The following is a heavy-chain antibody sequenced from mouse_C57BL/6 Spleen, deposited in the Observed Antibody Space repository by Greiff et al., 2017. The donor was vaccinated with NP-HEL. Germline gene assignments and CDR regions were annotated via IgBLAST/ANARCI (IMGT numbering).Heavy chain of an antibody. V-gene: IGHV1-50*01. CDR3: ARDGGLLAMDY. CDR1: GYTFTGYW. Sequence: QVQLQQPGAELVKPGASVKLSCKASGYTFTGYWMQWVKQRPGQGLEWIGEIDPSDSYTNYNQKFKGKATLTVDTSSSTAYMQLSSLTSEDSAVYYCARDGGLLAMDYWGQGTSVTVSS. J-gene: IGHJ4*01. CDR2: IDPSDSYT. D-gene: IGHD2-3*01.